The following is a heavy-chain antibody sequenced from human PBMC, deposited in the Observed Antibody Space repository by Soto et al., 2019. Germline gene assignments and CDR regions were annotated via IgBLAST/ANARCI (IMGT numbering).Heavy chain of an antibody. D-gene: IGHD1-26*01. CDR1: GDSISSGVYS. J-gene: IGHJ4*02. CDR2: VFQIGIT. V-gene: IGHV4-30-2*01. CDR3: ARLTVVSTYFFDY. Sequence: PSETLSLTCAVSGDSISSGVYSWSWIRHPPGKGLEWIGYVFQIGITSYNPSLKSRVSISVDTSKNQFSLDLKSVTATDTAVYFCARLTVVSTYFFDYWGQGALVTVSS.